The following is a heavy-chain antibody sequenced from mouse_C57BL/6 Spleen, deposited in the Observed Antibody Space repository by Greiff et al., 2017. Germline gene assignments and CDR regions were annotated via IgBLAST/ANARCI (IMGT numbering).Heavy chain of an antibody. V-gene: IGHV6-3*01. D-gene: IGHD2-5*01. CDR2: IRLKSDNYAT. CDR1: GFTFSNYW. Sequence: EVKVEESGGGLVQPGGSMKLSCVASGFTFSNYWMNWVRQSPEKGLEWVAQIRLKSDNYATHYAESVKGRFTISRDDSKSSVYLQMNNLRAEDTGIYYCTLYYSNYWGQGTLVTVSA. J-gene: IGHJ3*01. CDR3: TLYYSNY.